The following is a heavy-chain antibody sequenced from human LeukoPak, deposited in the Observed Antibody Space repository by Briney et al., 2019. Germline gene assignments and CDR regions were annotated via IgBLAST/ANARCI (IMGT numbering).Heavy chain of an antibody. J-gene: IGHJ5*02. CDR2: INHSGST. V-gene: IGHV4-34*01. CDR3: ARGGSGSHYGSGSYYMGHNWFDP. D-gene: IGHD3-10*01. Sequence: ETLSLTCAVYGGSFSGYYWSWIRQPPGKGLEWIGEINHSGSTNYNPSLKSRVTISVDTSKNQFSLKLSSVTAADTAAYYCARGGSGSHYGSGSYYMGHNWFDPWGQGTLVTVSS. CDR1: GGSFSGYY.